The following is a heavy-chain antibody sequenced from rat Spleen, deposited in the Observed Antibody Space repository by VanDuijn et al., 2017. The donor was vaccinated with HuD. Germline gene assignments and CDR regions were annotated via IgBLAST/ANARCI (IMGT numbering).Heavy chain of an antibody. CDR2: ITNIAGGT. V-gene: IGHV5-31*01. CDR1: GFTFNDYW. D-gene: IGHD1-10*01. J-gene: IGHJ2*01. Sequence: EVQLVGSGGGLVQPGRSLKLSCAASGFTFNDYWMTWIRQAPGKGLEWVASITNIAGGTYYAGSVKGRFTISRDDAKSTLSLQMNSLRSEDTATYHCTRGGNYDLDYWGQGVMVTVSS. CDR3: TRGGNYDLDY.